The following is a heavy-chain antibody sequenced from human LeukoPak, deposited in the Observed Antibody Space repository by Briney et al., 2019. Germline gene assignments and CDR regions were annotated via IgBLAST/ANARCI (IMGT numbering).Heavy chain of an antibody. D-gene: IGHD5-18*01. V-gene: IGHV3-53*05. CDR1: GFTVSSNY. CDR3: ARDFSARYTIDY. J-gene: IGHJ4*02. Sequence: PGGSLRLSCAASGFTVSSNYMSWVRQAPGKGLEWVSLIYSGGATYYADSVKGRFSISRDNSKNTVYLQMNSLRPEDTAVYYCARDFSARYTIDYWGQGTLVTVSS. CDR2: IYSGGAT.